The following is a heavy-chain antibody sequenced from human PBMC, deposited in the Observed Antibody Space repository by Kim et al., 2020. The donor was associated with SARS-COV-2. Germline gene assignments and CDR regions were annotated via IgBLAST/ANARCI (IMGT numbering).Heavy chain of an antibody. D-gene: IGHD2-8*01. Sequence: GGSLRLSCAASGFTFSSYSMNWVRQAPGKGLEWVSSISSSSSYIYYADSVKGRFTISRDNAKNSLYLQMNSLRAEDTAVYYCARAAVLGSYYYYGMDVWGQGTTVTVSS. J-gene: IGHJ6*02. V-gene: IGHV3-21*01. CDR2: ISSSSSYI. CDR3: ARAAVLGSYYYYGMDV. CDR1: GFTFSSYS.